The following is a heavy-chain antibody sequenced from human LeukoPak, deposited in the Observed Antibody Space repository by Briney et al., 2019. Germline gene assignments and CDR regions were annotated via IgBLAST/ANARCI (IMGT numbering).Heavy chain of an antibody. CDR3: ARVPGVGATGCFDY. V-gene: IGHV3-9*01. Sequence: PGGSLRLSCAASGFTFDDYAMHWVRLAPGKGLEWVSRISWDSSNIAYADSVKGRFTISRDNAKNSLYLQMNSLRTEDTALYYCARVPGVGATGCFDYWGQGTLVTVSS. CDR1: GFTFDDYA. D-gene: IGHD1-26*01. CDR2: ISWDSSNI. J-gene: IGHJ4*02.